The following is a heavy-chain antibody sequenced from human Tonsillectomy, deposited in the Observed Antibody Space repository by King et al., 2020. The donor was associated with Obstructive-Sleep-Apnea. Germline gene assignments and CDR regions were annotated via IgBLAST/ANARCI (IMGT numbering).Heavy chain of an antibody. V-gene: IGHV4-59*08. J-gene: IGHJ4*02. CDR2: IYYSGST. D-gene: IGHD3-9*01. CDR1: VGSIISYY. CDR3: ARHTTDYDVLTGYSYHFDS. Sequence: VQLQESGPGLVKPSETLSLTCTVSVGSIISYYWSWIRQPPGKGLEWIGYIYYSGSTKYNPSLKNRVTISVDTSKNQFSLKLSSVTAADMAVYYCARHTTDYDVLTGYSYHFDSWGQGTLVTVSS.